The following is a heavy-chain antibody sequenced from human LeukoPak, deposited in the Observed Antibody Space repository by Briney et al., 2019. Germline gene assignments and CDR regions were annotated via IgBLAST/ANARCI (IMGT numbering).Heavy chain of an antibody. CDR1: GGSISSSSYY. V-gene: IGHV4-39*07. Sequence: SETLSLTCTVSGGSISSSSYYWGWIRQPPGKGLEWIGSIYYSGSTYYNPSLKSRVTISVDTSKNQFSLKLSSVTAADTAVYYCARDENAQAGYWGQGTLVTVSS. CDR2: IYYSGST. CDR3: ARDENAQAGY. J-gene: IGHJ4*02.